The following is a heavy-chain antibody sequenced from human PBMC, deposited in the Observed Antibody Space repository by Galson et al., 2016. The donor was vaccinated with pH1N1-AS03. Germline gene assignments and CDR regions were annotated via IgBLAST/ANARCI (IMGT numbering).Heavy chain of an antibody. CDR1: GFTFSNLW. J-gene: IGHJ4*02. Sequence: SLRLSCAAPGFTFSNLWMHWVRQGPGKGLVWVARVNGDGSSTTYADSVKGRFTISRDNAKNTVYLQMISLRAEDTAAYYCATGRGYYYEYWGQGTLVTVSS. D-gene: IGHD3-10*01. CDR2: VNGDGSST. V-gene: IGHV3-74*01. CDR3: ATGRGYYYEY.